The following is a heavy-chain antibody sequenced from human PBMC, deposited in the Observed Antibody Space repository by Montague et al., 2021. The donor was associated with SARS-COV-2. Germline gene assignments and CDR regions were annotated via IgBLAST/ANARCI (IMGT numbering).Heavy chain of an antibody. Sequence: SETLSLTCTVSGGSISSNNYYWDWIRQPPGKGLEWIGSIYYSGSTYYNPSFKSRVTISVDTSKNQFSLKLSSVTAADAAVYYCARDQTVSEWIWYGMDVWGPGTTVTVSS. J-gene: IGHJ6*02. V-gene: IGHV4-39*02. CDR1: GGSISSNNYY. CDR3: ARDQTVSEWIWYGMDV. D-gene: IGHD3-3*01. CDR2: IYYSGST.